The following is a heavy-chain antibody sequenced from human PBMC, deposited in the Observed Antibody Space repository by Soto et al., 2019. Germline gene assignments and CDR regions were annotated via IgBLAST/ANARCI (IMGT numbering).Heavy chain of an antibody. V-gene: IGHV4-4*02. CDR3: ARATYYSDNSGYYPTPYFDS. J-gene: IGHJ4*02. Sequence: SETLSLTCAVSGASINSGNWWSWVRQPPGKGLEWIGEVYHSGSTNYIPSLKSRLTMSVDKSKNQFSLILTSVTAADTAVYFCARATYYSDNSGYYPTPYFDSWGQGSLVTVSS. CDR1: GASINSGNW. CDR2: VYHSGST. D-gene: IGHD3-22*01.